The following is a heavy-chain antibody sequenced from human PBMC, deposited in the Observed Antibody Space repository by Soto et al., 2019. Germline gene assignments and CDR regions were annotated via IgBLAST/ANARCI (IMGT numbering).Heavy chain of an antibody. V-gene: IGHV4-30-4*01. CDR3: ARERPDGARLDP. CDR1: GGSISSGDYY. J-gene: IGHJ5*02. CDR2: IYHSGST. D-gene: IGHD6-6*01. Sequence: PSETLSVTCTVSGGSISSGDYYWSRIRQPPGKGLEWIGYIYHSGSTYYNPSLKSRVTISVDTSKNQFSLKLSSVTAADTAVYYCARERPDGARLDPWGQGTLVTVSS.